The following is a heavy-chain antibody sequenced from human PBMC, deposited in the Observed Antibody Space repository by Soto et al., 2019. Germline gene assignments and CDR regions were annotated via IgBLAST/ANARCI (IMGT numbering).Heavy chain of an antibody. J-gene: IGHJ5*02. CDR1: GYTFTSYD. CDR3: ARGRDILTGYFMFDP. CDR2: MNPNSGNT. Sequence: GASVKVSCKASGYTFTSYDINWVRQATGQGLEWMGWMNPNSGNTGYAQKFQGRVTMTRNTSISTAYMELSSLRSEDTAVYYCARGRDILTGYFMFDPWGQGTLVTVSS. V-gene: IGHV1-8*01. D-gene: IGHD3-9*01.